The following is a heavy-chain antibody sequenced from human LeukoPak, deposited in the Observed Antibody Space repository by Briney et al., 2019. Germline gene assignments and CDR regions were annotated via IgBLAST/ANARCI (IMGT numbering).Heavy chain of an antibody. V-gene: IGHV3-48*01. CDR3: AREPRGYSYGLFDY. CDR2: ISSSSTI. CDR1: GFTFSSYS. J-gene: IGHJ4*02. Sequence: GGSLRLACAASGFTFSSYSMNWVRQAPGKGLEWVSYISSSSTIYYADSVKGRFTISRDNAKNSLYLQMNSLRAEDTAVYYCAREPRGYSYGLFDYWGQGTLVTVSS. D-gene: IGHD5-18*01.